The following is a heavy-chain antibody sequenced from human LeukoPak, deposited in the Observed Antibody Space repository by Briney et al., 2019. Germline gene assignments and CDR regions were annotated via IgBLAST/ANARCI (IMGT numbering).Heavy chain of an antibody. CDR3: ARGGYYGSGNDFRFDP. D-gene: IGHD3-10*01. CDR1: GGSISSTSYY. Sequence: SETLSLTCVVSGGSISSTSYYWGWIRQPPGKGLEWIGSIYYSGSTYYSPSLKSRVTISVDTSKNQFSLKLSSVTAADTAVYYCARGGYYGSGNDFRFDPWGQGTLVTVSS. J-gene: IGHJ5*02. CDR2: IYYSGST. V-gene: IGHV4-39*07.